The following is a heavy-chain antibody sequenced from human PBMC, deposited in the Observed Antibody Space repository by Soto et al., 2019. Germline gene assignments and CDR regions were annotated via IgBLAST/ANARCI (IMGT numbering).Heavy chain of an antibody. D-gene: IGHD1-26*01. CDR1: GFTFSSYW. CDR3: ARGPRAPGRSYYYYMDV. CDR2: INSDGSST. Sequence: EVQLVESGGGLVQPGGSLRLSCAASGFTFSSYWMHWVRQAPGKGLVWVSRINSDGSSTSYADSVKGRFTISRDNAKNTLYLQMNSLRAEDTAVYYCARGPRAPGRSYYYYMDVWSKGTTVTVSS. V-gene: IGHV3-74*01. J-gene: IGHJ6*03.